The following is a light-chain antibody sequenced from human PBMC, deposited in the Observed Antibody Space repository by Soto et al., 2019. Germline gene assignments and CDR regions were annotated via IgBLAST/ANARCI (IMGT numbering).Light chain of an antibody. CDR1: QSVTSN. Sequence: EIVMTQSPATLSVSPGERATLSCRASQSVTSNLAWYQHKPGQAPSLLIYGASTRATGIPARFSGSGSGTEFTLTISSLQSEDFAVYYCQQYNNWPPAWTFGQGTKVEIK. V-gene: IGKV3-15*01. CDR3: QQYNNWPPAWT. J-gene: IGKJ1*01. CDR2: GAS.